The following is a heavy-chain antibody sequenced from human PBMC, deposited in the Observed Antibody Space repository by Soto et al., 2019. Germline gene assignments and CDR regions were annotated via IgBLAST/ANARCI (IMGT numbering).Heavy chain of an antibody. CDR1: GGSISSYY. Sequence: PSETLSLTCTVSGGSISSYYWSWIRQPPGKGLEWIGYIYYSGSTNYNPSLKSRVTISLDTSKNQFSLQLTSVTAADTAVYYCATVRSRWNIDYWGQGTLVTVSS. CDR3: ATVRSRWNIDY. J-gene: IGHJ4*02. CDR2: IYYSGST. D-gene: IGHD6-13*01. V-gene: IGHV4-59*08.